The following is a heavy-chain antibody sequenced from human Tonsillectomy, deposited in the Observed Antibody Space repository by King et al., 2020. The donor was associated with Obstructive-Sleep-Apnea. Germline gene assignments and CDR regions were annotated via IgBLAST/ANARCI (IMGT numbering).Heavy chain of an antibody. CDR3: ARVILEPGEAYFDF. J-gene: IGHJ4*02. D-gene: IGHD3-10*01. V-gene: IGHV4-4*02. Sequence: QLQESGPGLVKPSGTLSLTCAGSGGSISSTNWWSGVRQSPGKGLEGIGEIFHSGSTKYNPSLRSRVTISVDKSKDQFSLKLTSVTAADTAMYYCARVILEPGEAYFDFWGQGTLVTVSS. CDR2: IFHSGST. CDR1: GGSISSTNW.